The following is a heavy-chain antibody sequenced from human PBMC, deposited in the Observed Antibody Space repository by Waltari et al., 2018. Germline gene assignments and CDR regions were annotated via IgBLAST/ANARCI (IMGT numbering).Heavy chain of an antibody. CDR1: GFTFVDYA. CDR2: ISWNSGNI. D-gene: IGHD1-26*01. CDR3: AKGHSGSYGLDY. V-gene: IGHV3-9*01. J-gene: IGHJ4*02. Sequence: EVQLVESGGGLVQPGRSLRLSCSASGFTFVDYAMHWVRQAPGKGLEWVSGISWNSGNIGYADSVKGRFTISRDNAKNSLYLQMNSLRTEDTALYYCAKGHSGSYGLDYWGQGTLVTVSS.